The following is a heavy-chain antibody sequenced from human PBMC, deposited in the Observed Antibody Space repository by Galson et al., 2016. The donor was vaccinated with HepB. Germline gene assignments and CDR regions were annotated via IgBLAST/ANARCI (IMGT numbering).Heavy chain of an antibody. CDR2: IYYSGST. J-gene: IGHJ3*02. Sequence: ETLSLTCTVSGGSITSYYWSWIRQPPGKGLEWIGYIYYSGSTHYNPSLKSRVTISVDTSKNNFSLKLTSVTAADTAVYYCARGDTAMVTGAFDIWGQGTLVAVSS. CDR3: ARGDTAMVTGAFDI. V-gene: IGHV4-59*01. D-gene: IGHD5-18*01. CDR1: GGSITSYY.